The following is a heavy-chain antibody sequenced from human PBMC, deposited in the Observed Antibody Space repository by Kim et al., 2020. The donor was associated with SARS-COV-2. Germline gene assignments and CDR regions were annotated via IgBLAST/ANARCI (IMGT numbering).Heavy chain of an antibody. CDR1: GGSISSSNW. D-gene: IGHD3-22*01. CDR3: ARGIRYYDSSGYYFDAFDI. J-gene: IGHJ3*02. CDR2: IYHSGST. V-gene: IGHV4-4*02. Sequence: SETLSLTCAVSGGSISSSNWWSWVRQPPGKGLEWIGEIYHSGSTNYNPSLKSRVTISVDKSKNQFSLQLSSVTAADTAVYYCARGIRYYDSSGYYFDAFDIWGQGKMVTVSS.